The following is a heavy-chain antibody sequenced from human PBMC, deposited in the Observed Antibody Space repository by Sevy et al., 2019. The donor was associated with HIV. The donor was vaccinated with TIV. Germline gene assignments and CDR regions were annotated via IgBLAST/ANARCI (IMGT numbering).Heavy chain of an antibody. D-gene: IGHD3-9*01. V-gene: IGHV3-9*01. J-gene: IGHJ5*02. CDR1: GFTFDDYA. Sequence: GGSLRLSCAASGFTFDDYAIHWVRQAPGKGLEWVSGVTWNSGIIDYADSVKGRFTISRDNSKNTLYLQMNSLRAEDTAIYFCAKDHDNNWFDPWGQGTLVTVSS. CDR2: VTWNSGII. CDR3: AKDHDNNWFDP.